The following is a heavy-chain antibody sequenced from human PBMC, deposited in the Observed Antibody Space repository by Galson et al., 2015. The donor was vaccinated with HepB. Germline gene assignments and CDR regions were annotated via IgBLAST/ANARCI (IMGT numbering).Heavy chain of an antibody. Sequence: SLRLSCAASGFTFSSYAMSWVRQVPGKGLEWVSGISGSGLSTYYADSMKGRFTVSRDNSKNTVYLQMNSLRAEDMAVYYCAKGFQYCSGGGCYSDWFDPWGQGTLVTVSS. CDR1: GFTFSSYA. CDR3: AKGFQYCSGGGCYSDWFDP. V-gene: IGHV3-23*01. J-gene: IGHJ5*02. CDR2: ISGSGLST. D-gene: IGHD2-15*01.